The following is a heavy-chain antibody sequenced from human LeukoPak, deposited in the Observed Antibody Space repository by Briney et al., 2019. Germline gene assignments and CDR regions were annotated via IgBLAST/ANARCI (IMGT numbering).Heavy chain of an antibody. CDR3: ARAPMVGGDFDY. V-gene: IGHV4-30-2*01. D-gene: IGHD2-21*01. CDR1: GGSISSGGYS. Sequence: SETLSLTCAVSGGSISSGGYSWSWIRQPPEKGLEWIGYIYHSGTIYYNPSLKSRVTMSLDRSKNHVSLNLSSVTAADTAMYYCARAPMVGGDFDYWGQGALVTVSS. CDR2: IYHSGTI. J-gene: IGHJ4*02.